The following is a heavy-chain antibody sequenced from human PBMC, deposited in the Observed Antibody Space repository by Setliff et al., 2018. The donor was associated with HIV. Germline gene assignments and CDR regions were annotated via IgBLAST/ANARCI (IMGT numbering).Heavy chain of an antibody. CDR2: THHSGST. J-gene: IGHJ4*02. CDR3: AREKNGYFDS. CDR1: ASSISSDYC. V-gene: IGHV4-38-2*02. Sequence: SETLSLTCAVSASSISSDYCWGWIRQPPGKGLEWIGSTHHSGSTYYNPSLRSRVTISGDTSKNQCSLELTSVTAADTAVYYCAREKNGYFDSWGQGTLVTVSS. D-gene: IGHD2-8*01.